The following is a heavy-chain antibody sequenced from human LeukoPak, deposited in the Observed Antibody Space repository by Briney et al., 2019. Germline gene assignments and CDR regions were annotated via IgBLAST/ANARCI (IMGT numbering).Heavy chain of an antibody. CDR2: IYYSGST. Sequence: SETLSLTCIVSGDSISSYYWSWIRQPPGKGLEWIGDIYYSGSTNYNSSLKSRVTISVDTSKNQFSLNLTSVTAADTAVYYCARGYSSSGCYFDSWGQGALVTVSS. V-gene: IGHV4-59*01. CDR3: ARGYSSSGCYFDS. J-gene: IGHJ4*02. CDR1: GDSISSYY. D-gene: IGHD6-6*01.